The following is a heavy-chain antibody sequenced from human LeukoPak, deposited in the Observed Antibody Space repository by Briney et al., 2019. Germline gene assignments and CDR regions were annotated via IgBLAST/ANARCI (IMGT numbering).Heavy chain of an antibody. CDR2: ISGSGVNT. CDR1: GFTFSNYG. CDR3: AKGSGSYLSPLYYFDY. V-gene: IGHV3-23*01. Sequence: GGSLRLSCAASGFTFSNYGMSWVRQPPGKGLEWVSAISGSGVNTYYADSVKGRFTISRDNSKNTLFLQMNSLRVEDTAVYYCAKGSGSYLSPLYYFDYWGQGTLVTVSS. D-gene: IGHD1-26*01. J-gene: IGHJ4*02.